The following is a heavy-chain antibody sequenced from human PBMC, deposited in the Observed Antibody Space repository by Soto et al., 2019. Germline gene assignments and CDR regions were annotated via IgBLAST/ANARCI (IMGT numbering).Heavy chain of an antibody. CDR3: AREGYYDILTGYYPYNWFDP. J-gene: IGHJ5*02. CDR2: INPSGGST. V-gene: IGHV1-46*01. Sequence: GASVKVSCKASGYTFTSYYMHWVRQAPGQGLEWMGIINPSGGSTSYAQKFQGRVTMTRDTSTSTVYMELSSLRSEDTAVYYCAREGYYDILTGYYPYNWFDPWGQGTLVTVSS. CDR1: GYTFTSYY. D-gene: IGHD3-9*01.